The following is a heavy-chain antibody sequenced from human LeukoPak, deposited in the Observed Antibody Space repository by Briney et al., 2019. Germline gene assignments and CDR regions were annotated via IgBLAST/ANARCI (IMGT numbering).Heavy chain of an antibody. V-gene: IGHV3-23*01. CDR3: AKYGDILTGYPYYFDY. D-gene: IGHD3-9*01. CDR1: GFTFSNYG. J-gene: IGHJ4*02. Sequence: QPGGSLRLSCAASGFTFSNYGMSWVRQAPGKGLEWVSGFSGSGGSTYYADSVKGRITISRDSSKNTLYLQMNSLRAEDTAVYYCAKYGDILTGYPYYFDYWGQGTLVTVSS. CDR2: FSGSGGST.